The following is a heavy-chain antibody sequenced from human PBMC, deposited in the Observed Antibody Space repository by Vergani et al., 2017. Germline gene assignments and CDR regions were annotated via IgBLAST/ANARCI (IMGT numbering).Heavy chain of an antibody. D-gene: IGHD2-2*02. Sequence: QVQLVQSGAEVKKPGSSVKVSCKASGGTFSSYAISWVRQAPGQGLEWMGGIIPIFGTANYAQKFQGRVTITADESTSTAYMGLSSLRSEDTAVYYCARAGYCSSTSCYTDYYYGMDVWGQXP. CDR1: GGTFSSYA. J-gene: IGHJ6*02. CDR3: ARAGYCSSTSCYTDYYYGMDV. V-gene: IGHV1-69*12. CDR2: IIPIFGTA.